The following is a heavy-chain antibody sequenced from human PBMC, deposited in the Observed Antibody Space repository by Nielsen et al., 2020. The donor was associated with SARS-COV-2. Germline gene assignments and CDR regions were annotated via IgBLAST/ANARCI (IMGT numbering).Heavy chain of an antibody. D-gene: IGHD3-10*01. CDR2: ISYDGSNK. CDR1: GFTFSSYA. J-gene: IGHJ6*02. Sequence: LTCAASGFTFSSYAMHLVRPAPGKGLEWVAVISYDGSNKYYADSVKGRFTISRDNSKNTLYLQMNSLRAEDTAVYYCARNKGSGETHYYYYGMDVWGQGTTVTVSS. CDR3: ARNKGSGETHYYYYGMDV. V-gene: IGHV3-30-3*01.